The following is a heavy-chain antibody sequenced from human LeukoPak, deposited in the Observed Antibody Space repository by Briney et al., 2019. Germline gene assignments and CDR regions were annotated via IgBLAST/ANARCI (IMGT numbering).Heavy chain of an antibody. J-gene: IGHJ4*02. V-gene: IGHV3-48*03. D-gene: IGHD5-18*01. CDR3: ARESGYRHFDY. CDR2: ISSSGSTI. Sequence: GGSLRLSCAASGFTFSSYEMNWVRQAPGKGLEWVSYISSSGSTIYYADSVKGRFTISRDNAKNSLYLQMNSLRAEDTAVYYCARESGYRHFDYWGQGTLVTVSS. CDR1: GFTFSSYE.